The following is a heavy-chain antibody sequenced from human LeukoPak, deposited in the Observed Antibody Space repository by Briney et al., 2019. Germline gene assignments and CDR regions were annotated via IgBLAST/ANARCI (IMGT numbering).Heavy chain of an antibody. CDR2: IYNSGST. D-gene: IGHD3-22*01. CDR1: GGSISSYY. J-gene: IGHJ5*02. CDR3: ARDHGRVYYYDSSGYYEP. Sequence: SETLSLTCTVSGGSISSYYWSWIRQPPGKGLEWIGYIYNSGSTNYNPSLKSRVTISVDTSKNQFSLKLSSVTAADTAVYYCARDHGRVYYYDSSGYYEPWGQGTLVTVSS. V-gene: IGHV4-59*01.